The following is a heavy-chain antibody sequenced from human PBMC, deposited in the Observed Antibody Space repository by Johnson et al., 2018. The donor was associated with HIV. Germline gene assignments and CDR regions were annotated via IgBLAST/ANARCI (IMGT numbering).Heavy chain of an antibody. CDR2: IGTAGDT. Sequence: VQLVESGGGLVQPGGSLRLSCAASGFTVSSNYMSWVRQAPGKGLEWVSAIGTAGDTAYPGSVKGRFTISRENAKDSLYLQMNSLKAGDTAVYYCARGGIAARIDAFDIWGQGTMVTVSS. CDR3: ARGGIAARIDAFDI. V-gene: IGHV3-13*01. CDR1: GFTVSSNY. J-gene: IGHJ3*02. D-gene: IGHD6-6*01.